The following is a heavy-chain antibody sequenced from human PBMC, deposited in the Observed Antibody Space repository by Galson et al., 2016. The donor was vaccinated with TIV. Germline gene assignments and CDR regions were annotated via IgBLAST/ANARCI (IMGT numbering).Heavy chain of an antibody. D-gene: IGHD2-8*01. V-gene: IGHV1-69-2*01. Sequence: VKVSCKVSGYNFTDYYLHWMQQAPGKGFEWMGHVDPEDGQTKYAPKFQGRVTMTADTSTDTAYMELTSLRSEDTAIYYCITVRLRGSGGMDVWGQGTTVIVSS. CDR2: VDPEDGQT. CDR1: GYNFTDYY. CDR3: ITVRLRGSGGMDV. J-gene: IGHJ6*02.